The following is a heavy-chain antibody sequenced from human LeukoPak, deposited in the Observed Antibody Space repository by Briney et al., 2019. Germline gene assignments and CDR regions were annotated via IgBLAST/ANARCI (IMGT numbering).Heavy chain of an antibody. CDR2: INPNSGGT. D-gene: IGHD3-16*01. Sequence: ASVKVSCKASGYTFTGYYMHWVRQAPGQGLEWMGRINPNSGGTNYAQKFQGRVTMTRDTSISTAYVELSRLRSDDTAVYYCARDGGAAEYYFDYWGQGTLVTVSS. V-gene: IGHV1-2*06. J-gene: IGHJ4*02. CDR1: GYTFTGYY. CDR3: ARDGGAAEYYFDY.